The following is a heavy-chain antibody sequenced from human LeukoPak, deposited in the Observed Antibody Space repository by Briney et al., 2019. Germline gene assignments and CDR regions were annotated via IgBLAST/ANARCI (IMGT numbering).Heavy chain of an antibody. CDR3: ASLTVGATGHC. CDR1: GFTFNDYA. Sequence: QPGGSLRLSCAASGFTFNDYAMYWVRQAPGKGLEWVSSISWSTGSVDYADSVKGRFTISRDNAKNALYLQMNTLGAEDTAVYYCASLTVGATGHCWGQGILVTVSS. D-gene: IGHD1-26*01. CDR2: ISWSTGSV. V-gene: IGHV3-9*01. J-gene: IGHJ4*02.